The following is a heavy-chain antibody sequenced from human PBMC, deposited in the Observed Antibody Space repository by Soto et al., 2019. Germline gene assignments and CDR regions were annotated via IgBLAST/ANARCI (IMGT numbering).Heavy chain of an antibody. CDR1: GFTFSSYS. J-gene: IGHJ6*02. D-gene: IGHD6-6*01. CDR3: ARDAYSSSSYYYGMDV. CDR2: ISSSSSYI. V-gene: IGHV3-21*01. Sequence: PGGSLRLSCAASGFTFSSYSMNWVRQAPGKGLEWVSSISSSSSYIYYADSVKGRFTISRDNAKNSLYLQMNSLRAEDTAVYYCARDAYSSSSYYYGMDVWGQGTTVTVSS.